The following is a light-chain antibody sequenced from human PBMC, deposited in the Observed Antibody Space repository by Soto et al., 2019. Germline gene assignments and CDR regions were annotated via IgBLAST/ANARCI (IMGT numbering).Light chain of an antibody. Sequence: EILMTQSPATLSVSPGERATLSCRASQSLSRNLAWYQQKPGQAPRLLIYGASTRASGVPARFSGSGSGTEFALASSSLQSEDFALYYCQHYHDWPPAFTFGPGTKVDL. J-gene: IGKJ3*01. CDR3: QHYHDWPPAFT. CDR1: QSLSRN. CDR2: GAS. V-gene: IGKV3-15*01.